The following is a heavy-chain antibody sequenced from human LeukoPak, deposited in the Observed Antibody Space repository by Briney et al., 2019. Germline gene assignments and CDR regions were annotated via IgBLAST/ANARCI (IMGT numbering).Heavy chain of an antibody. CDR3: ARDILTGYYLDY. CDR2: INHSGST. D-gene: IGHD3-9*01. Sequence: SETLSLTCAVYGGSFRGYYWSWIRQPPGKGLEWIGEINHSGSTNYNPSLKSRVTISVDTSKNEFSLKLSSVTAADTAVYYCARDILTGYYLDYWGQGTLVTVSS. CDR1: GGSFRGYY. V-gene: IGHV4-34*01. J-gene: IGHJ4*02.